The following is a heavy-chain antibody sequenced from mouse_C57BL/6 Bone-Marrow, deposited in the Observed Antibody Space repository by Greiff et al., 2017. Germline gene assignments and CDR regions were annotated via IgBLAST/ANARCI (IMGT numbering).Heavy chain of an antibody. D-gene: IGHD1-1*01. Sequence: VQLQESGAELVRPGASVKLSCKASGYTFTVYYINWVKQRPGQGLEWIAKIYPGSGNTYYNEKFKGKATLTAEKSSSTAYMQLSSLTSEDSAVSFDARGGSSRYWYFDVWGTGTTVPVS. V-gene: IGHV1-76*01. CDR1: GYTFTVYY. CDR3: ARGGSSRYWYFDV. CDR2: IYPGSGNT. J-gene: IGHJ1*03.